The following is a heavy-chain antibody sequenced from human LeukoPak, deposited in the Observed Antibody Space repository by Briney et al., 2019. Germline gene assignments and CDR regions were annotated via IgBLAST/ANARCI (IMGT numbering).Heavy chain of an antibody. Sequence: PGRSLRLSCAASGFTFSNYMMHWVRQAPGKGLDWVAVILENGSYQYYADSVKGRFTISRDNSKNTLYLQMNSLRAEDTAVYYCAKGGLGATTFDYWGQGTLVTVSS. CDR2: ILENGSYQ. V-gene: IGHV3-30*04. CDR1: GFTFSNYM. D-gene: IGHD1-26*01. J-gene: IGHJ4*02. CDR3: AKGGLGATTFDY.